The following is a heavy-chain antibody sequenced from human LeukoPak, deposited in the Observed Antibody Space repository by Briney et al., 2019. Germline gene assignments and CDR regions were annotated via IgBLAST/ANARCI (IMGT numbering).Heavy chain of an antibody. CDR2: ISWNSGSI. Sequence: GRSLRLSCAASGFTFDDYAMHWVRQAPGKGLEWVSGISWNSGSIGYADSVKGRFTISRDNAKNSLYLQMNSLRAEDMALYYCAKDLAPYSNFGNDAFDIWGQGTMVTVSS. J-gene: IGHJ3*02. CDR3: AKDLAPYSNFGNDAFDI. CDR1: GFTFDDYA. V-gene: IGHV3-9*03. D-gene: IGHD4-11*01.